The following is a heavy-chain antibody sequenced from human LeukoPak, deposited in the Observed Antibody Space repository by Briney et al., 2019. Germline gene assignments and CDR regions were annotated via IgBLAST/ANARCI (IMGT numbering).Heavy chain of an antibody. CDR2: IYHSGST. D-gene: IGHD3-22*01. Sequence: SQTLSLTCTVSGGYISSGGYYWSWIRQPPGKGLEWIGYIYHSGSTHYNPPLKSRVAISVDTSKNQFSLNLSSMTAADTALYYCATFRVTNMVVVDSWGQGTLVTVSS. J-gene: IGHJ4*02. CDR3: ATFRVTNMVVVDS. V-gene: IGHV4-30-2*01. CDR1: GGYISSGGYY.